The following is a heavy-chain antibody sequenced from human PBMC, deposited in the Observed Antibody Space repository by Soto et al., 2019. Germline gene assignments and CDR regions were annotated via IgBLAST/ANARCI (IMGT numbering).Heavy chain of an antibody. CDR3: AKALYGSSSSPIDY. D-gene: IGHD6-13*01. V-gene: IGHV3-9*01. Sequence: EVLLVESGGGLVQPGRSLRLSCAASGFTFDDYAMHWVRQAPGKGLGWVSYITWNSGYIGYADSVKGRFTISRDNANNSLYLQMNSLKPEDTAFYYCAKALYGSSSSPIDYWGQGTLVTVSS. CDR2: ITWNSGYI. CDR1: GFTFDDYA. J-gene: IGHJ4*02.